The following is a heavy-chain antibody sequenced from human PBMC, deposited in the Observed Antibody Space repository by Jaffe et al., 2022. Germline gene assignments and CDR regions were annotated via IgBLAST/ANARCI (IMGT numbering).Heavy chain of an antibody. CDR1: GGTFSSYT. CDR2: IIPILGIA. V-gene: IGHV1-69*08. Sequence: QVQLVQSGAEVKKPGSSVKVSCKASGGTFSSYTISWVRQAPGQGLEWMGRIIPILGIANYAQKFQGRVTITADKSTSTAYMELSSLRSEDTAVYYCARDPENLQQLVRDNWFDPWGQGTLVTVSS. J-gene: IGHJ5*02. CDR3: ARDPENLQQLVRDNWFDP. D-gene: IGHD6-13*01.